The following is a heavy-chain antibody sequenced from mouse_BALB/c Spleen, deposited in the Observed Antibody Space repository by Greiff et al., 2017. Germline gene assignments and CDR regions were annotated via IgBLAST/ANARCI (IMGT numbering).Heavy chain of an antibody. CDR2: IRSKSNNYAT. V-gene: IGHV10S3*01. J-gene: IGHJ2*01. CDR1: GFTFNTHA. Sequence: EVQLVETGGGLVQPKGSLKLSCAASGFTFNTHAMNWVRQAPGKGLEWVARIRSKSNNYATYYADSVKDRFTISRDDSQSMLYLQMNNLKTEDTAMYYCVRASYDYWGQGTTLTVSS. CDR3: VRASYDY.